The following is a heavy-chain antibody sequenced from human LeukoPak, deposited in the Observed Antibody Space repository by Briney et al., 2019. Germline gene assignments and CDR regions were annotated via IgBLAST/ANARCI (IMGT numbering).Heavy chain of an antibody. CDR3: APMVYTYGYLDY. D-gene: IGHD5-18*01. V-gene: IGHV3-53*01. J-gene: IGHJ4*02. CDR1: GFTVRNNH. Sequence: QTGGSLRLSCAASGFTVRNNHMSWVRQAPGKGLEWVSVIDSRDNTYHADSVKGRFTISRHTSKNTLYLQMNSLRAEDTAVYYCAPMVYTYGYLDYWGQGTLVTVSS. CDR2: IDSRDNT.